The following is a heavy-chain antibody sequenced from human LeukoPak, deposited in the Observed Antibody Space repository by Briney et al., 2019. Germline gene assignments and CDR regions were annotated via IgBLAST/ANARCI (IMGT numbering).Heavy chain of an antibody. V-gene: IGHV4-34*01. CDR3: ARGMFDGDYVGPNWFDP. D-gene: IGHD4-17*01. CDR1: GGSFSGYY. CDR2: VNHSGST. Sequence: PSETLSLTCAVYGGSFSGYYWSWIRQPPGKGLEWIGEVNHSGSTNYNPSLKSRVTTSVDTSKNQFSLKLSSVTAADTAVYYCARGMFDGDYVGPNWFDPWGQETLVTVSS. J-gene: IGHJ5*02.